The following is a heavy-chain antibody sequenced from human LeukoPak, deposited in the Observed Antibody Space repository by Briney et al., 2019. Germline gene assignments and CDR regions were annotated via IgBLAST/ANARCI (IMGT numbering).Heavy chain of an antibody. CDR1: GFTFSSYG. CDR3: AREGYSYGYGWFDP. Sequence: GGSLRLSCAASGFTFSSYGMHWVRQAPGKGLEWVAVIWYDGSNKYYADSVKGRFTISRDNSKNTLYLQMNSLRAEDTVVYYCAREGYSYGYGWFDPWGQGTLVTVSS. CDR2: IWYDGSNK. V-gene: IGHV3-33*01. D-gene: IGHD5-18*01. J-gene: IGHJ5*02.